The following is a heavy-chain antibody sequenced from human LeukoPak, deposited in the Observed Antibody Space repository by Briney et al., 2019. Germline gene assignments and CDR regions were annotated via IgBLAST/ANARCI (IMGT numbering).Heavy chain of an antibody. Sequence: PSETLSLTCTVSGGSISSYYWSRIRQPPGKGLEWIGYIYYSGSTNYNPSLKSRVTISVDTSKNQFSLKLSSVTAADTAVYYCAREGVPIFGVVIDWYFDPWGRGTLVTVSS. CDR3: AREGVPIFGVVIDWYFDP. CDR2: IYYSGST. CDR1: GGSISSYY. V-gene: IGHV4-59*01. J-gene: IGHJ2*01. D-gene: IGHD3-3*01.